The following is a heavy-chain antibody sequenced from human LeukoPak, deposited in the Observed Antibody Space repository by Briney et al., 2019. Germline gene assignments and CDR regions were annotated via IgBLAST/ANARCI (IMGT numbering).Heavy chain of an antibody. CDR3: AGSSGWYPTYYFDY. Sequence: SVKVSCKASGGTFSSYAISWVRQAPGQGLEWMGGIIPIFGTANYAQKFQGRVTITVDKSTSTAYMELSSLRSEDTAVYYCAGSSGWYPTYYFDYWGQGTLVTVSS. D-gene: IGHD6-19*01. J-gene: IGHJ4*02. CDR2: IIPIFGTA. CDR1: GGTFSSYA. V-gene: IGHV1-69*06.